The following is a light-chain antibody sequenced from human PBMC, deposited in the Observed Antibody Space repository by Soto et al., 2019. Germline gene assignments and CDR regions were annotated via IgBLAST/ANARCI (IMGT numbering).Light chain of an antibody. Sequence: QSVLTQPPSASGTPGQRVTISCSGGSSNIGDNTVNWYQQLPGTAPKLLIYSNNQRPSGVPDRFSGSKSGTSASLAISGLQSDDEAEYYCAAWDDSLFWVFGGGTKLTVL. CDR3: AAWDDSLFWV. J-gene: IGLJ3*02. CDR2: SNN. V-gene: IGLV1-44*01. CDR1: SSNIGDNT.